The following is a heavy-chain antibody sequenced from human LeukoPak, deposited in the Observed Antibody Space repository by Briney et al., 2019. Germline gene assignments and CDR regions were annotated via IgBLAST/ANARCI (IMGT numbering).Heavy chain of an antibody. CDR3: ARVLYSSGWYEGYDS. V-gene: IGHV3-23*01. CDR2: ISHSGSSI. D-gene: IGHD6-19*01. CDR1: GFTFSNYL. J-gene: IGHJ5*01. Sequence: GGSLRLSCVASGFTFSNYLMNWVRQAPGKGLEWVSGISHSGSSIYYADSVKGRFTISRDNSKNTLYLQVDRLRVEDTAVYYCARVLYSSGWYEGYDSWGQGTLVTVSS.